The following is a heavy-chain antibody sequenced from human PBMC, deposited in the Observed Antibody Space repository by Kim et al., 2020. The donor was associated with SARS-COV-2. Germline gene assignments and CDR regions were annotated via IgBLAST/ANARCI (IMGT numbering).Heavy chain of an antibody. D-gene: IGHD6-13*01. CDR3: ARDGSSWYLDY. Sequence: KYYADPVKGRFTISRDNSKNTLYLQMNSLRAEDTAVYYCARDGSSWYLDYWGQGTLVTVSS. J-gene: IGHJ4*02. V-gene: IGHV3-30*01. CDR2: K.